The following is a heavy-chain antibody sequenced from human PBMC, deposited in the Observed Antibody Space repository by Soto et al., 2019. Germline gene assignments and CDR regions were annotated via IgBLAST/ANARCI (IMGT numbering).Heavy chain of an antibody. CDR3: AREVRVDTSGCLDY. CDR1: GGSISSYY. D-gene: IGHD5-18*01. CDR2: IYTSGST. J-gene: IGHJ4*02. V-gene: IGHV4-4*07. Sequence: PSETLSLTCTVSGGSISSYYWSWIRQPAGKGLEWIGRIYTSGSTNYNPSLKSRVTMSVDTSKNQFSLKLSSVAAADTAVYYCAREVRVDTSGCLDYWGQGTLVTVSS.